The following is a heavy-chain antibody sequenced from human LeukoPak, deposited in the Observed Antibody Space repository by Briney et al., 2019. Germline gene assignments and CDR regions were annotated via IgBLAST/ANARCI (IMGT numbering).Heavy chain of an antibody. Sequence: GGSLRLSYAASGFTFSSYGMHWVRQAPGKGLEWVAVISYDGSNKYYADSVKGRFTISRDNSKNTLYLQMNSLRAEDTAVYYCAKDLLYFDWLLPDYWGQGTLVTVSS. V-gene: IGHV3-30*18. CDR3: AKDLLYFDWLLPDY. CDR1: GFTFSSYG. J-gene: IGHJ4*02. CDR2: ISYDGSNK. D-gene: IGHD3-9*01.